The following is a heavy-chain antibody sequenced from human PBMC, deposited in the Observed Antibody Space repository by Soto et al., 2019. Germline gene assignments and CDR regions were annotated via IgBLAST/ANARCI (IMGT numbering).Heavy chain of an antibody. CDR3: ARGNIVATIYYFDR. CDR2: ISTGTPYT. D-gene: IGHD5-12*01. Sequence: EVQLVESGGGLVKPGGSLRLSCAASGFSFSTYSMSWVRQAPGKGLEWVSSISTGTPYTYYADSVQGRLTISRDNAKNSLYLQMSSLRAEDTAVYFCARGNIVATIYYFDRWGQGTLVTVSS. J-gene: IGHJ4*02. V-gene: IGHV3-21*01. CDR1: GFSFSTYS.